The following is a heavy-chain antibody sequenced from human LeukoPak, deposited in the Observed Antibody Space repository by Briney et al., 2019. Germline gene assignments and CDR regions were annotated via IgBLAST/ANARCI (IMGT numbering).Heavy chain of an antibody. CDR2: IIPIFGTT. Sequence: SVKVSCKASGGTFSSYAISWVRQAPGHGLEWMGGIIPIFGTTNYAQKFQGRVTITADESTSTAYMELSSLRSEDTAVYYCARVLLAYCGGDCYSGPLDYWGQRTLVTVSS. CDR3: ARVLLAYCGGDCYSGPLDY. D-gene: IGHD2-21*02. J-gene: IGHJ4*02. V-gene: IGHV1-69*13. CDR1: GGTFSSYA.